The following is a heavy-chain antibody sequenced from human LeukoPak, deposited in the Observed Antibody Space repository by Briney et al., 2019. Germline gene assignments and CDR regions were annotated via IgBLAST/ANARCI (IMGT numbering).Heavy chain of an antibody. D-gene: IGHD6-13*01. Sequence: ASVKVSCKASGYTFTIYGISLVRQAPGQGLEWMGWIRANKGNTNYAQNFQGRVTMTTDTSTSTAYMELRSLRSDDTAVYFCARPRAAPDTYHLDYWGQGTLVTVSS. V-gene: IGHV1-18*01. J-gene: IGHJ4*02. CDR3: ARPRAAPDTYHLDY. CDR1: GYTFTIYG. CDR2: IRANKGNT.